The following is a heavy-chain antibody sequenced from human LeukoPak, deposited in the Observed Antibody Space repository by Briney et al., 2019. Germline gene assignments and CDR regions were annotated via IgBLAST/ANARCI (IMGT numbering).Heavy chain of an antibody. V-gene: IGHV3-53*01. CDR1: GFTFSSNY. D-gene: IGHD6-13*01. Sequence: GGSLRLSCAASGFTFSSNYMSWVRQAPGKGLEWVSVIYSGGTTYYADSVKGRFTISRDNSKNTLYLQMNSLRAEDTAVYYCARDSSSSWYFDYRGQGTLVTVSS. J-gene: IGHJ4*02. CDR2: IYSGGTT. CDR3: ARDSSSSWYFDY.